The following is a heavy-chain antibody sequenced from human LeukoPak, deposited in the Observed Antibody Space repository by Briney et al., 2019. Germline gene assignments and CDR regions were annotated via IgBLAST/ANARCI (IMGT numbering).Heavy chain of an antibody. CDR1: GGSISSYY. CDR3: ASAVDTAMVTAFDI. D-gene: IGHD5-18*01. J-gene: IGHJ3*02. CDR2: IYYSGST. Sequence: PSETLSLTCTVSGGSISSYYWSWIRQPPGKGLEWIGYIYYSGSTNYNPSLKSRVTISVDTSKNQFSLKLSSVTAADTAVYYCASAVDTAMVTAFDIWGQGTMVTVSS. V-gene: IGHV4-59*01.